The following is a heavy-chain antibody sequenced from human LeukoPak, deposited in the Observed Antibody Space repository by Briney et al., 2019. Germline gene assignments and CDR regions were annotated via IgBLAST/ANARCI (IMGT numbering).Heavy chain of an antibody. CDR1: GGSISTYY. Sequence: SETLSLTCTVSGGSISTYYWSGIRQPAGKGLEWIGRIHSSGTTHYNPSLRSRVTLSIDTSKNQFSLKLSSVTAADTAVYYCGRLNLPAVSGAFDYWGQGTLVTVSS. CDR3: GRLNLPAVSGAFDY. J-gene: IGHJ4*02. D-gene: IGHD2-2*01. V-gene: IGHV4-4*07. CDR2: IHSSGTT.